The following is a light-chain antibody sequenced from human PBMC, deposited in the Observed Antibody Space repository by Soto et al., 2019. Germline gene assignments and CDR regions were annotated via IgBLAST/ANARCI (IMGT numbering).Light chain of an antibody. V-gene: IGKV3-15*01. J-gene: IGKJ1*01. CDR2: GAF. Sequence: EILMTQSPVTLSVSPGERATLSCRASQSVSSNLAWYQQKPGQAPSLLIYGAFTRATGIPARFSGTGSGTEFTLTISSLQSEDXALXYCQQYNDWPLTFGQGTKVEI. CDR3: QQYNDWPLT. CDR1: QSVSSN.